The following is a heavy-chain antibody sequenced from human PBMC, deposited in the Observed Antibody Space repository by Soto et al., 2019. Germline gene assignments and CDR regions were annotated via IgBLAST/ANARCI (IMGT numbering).Heavy chain of an antibody. J-gene: IGHJ6*02. CDR1: GGSFSGYY. Sequence: QVQLQQWGAGLLKPSETLSLTCAVYGGSFSGYYWSWIRQPPGKGLEWLGEINHSGSTNYNPSLKSRVTISVDTSKNQFSLKLSSVTAADTAVYYCASTIAARPWVGYYYYYGMDVWGQGTTVTVSS. CDR3: ASTIAARPWVGYYYYYGMDV. D-gene: IGHD6-6*01. V-gene: IGHV4-34*01. CDR2: INHSGST.